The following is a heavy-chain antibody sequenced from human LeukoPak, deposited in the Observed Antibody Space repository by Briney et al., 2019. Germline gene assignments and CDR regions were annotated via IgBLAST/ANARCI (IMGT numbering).Heavy chain of an antibody. D-gene: IGHD1-26*01. V-gene: IGHV3-30-3*01. CDR3: ARESGSYYFDY. J-gene: IGHJ4*02. Sequence: PGRSLRLSCAASGFTFSGYAMHWVRQAPGKGLEWVAVISYDGSNKYYADSVKGRFTISRDNSKNTLYLQMNSLRAEDTAVYYCARESGSYYFDYWGQGTLVTVSS. CDR2: ISYDGSNK. CDR1: GFTFSGYA.